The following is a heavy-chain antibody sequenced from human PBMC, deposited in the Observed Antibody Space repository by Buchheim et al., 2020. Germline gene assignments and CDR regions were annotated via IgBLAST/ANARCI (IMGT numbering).Heavy chain of an antibody. CDR3: AKDMTWNFYYGMDV. V-gene: IGHV3-9*01. Sequence: EVHLVESGGDLVQPGRSLRLSCVGSGFKFNDYAMHWVRQAPGKGLEWVSGISWDSGSLGYADSVKGRFTISRDNAKNALYFQMNSLRAEDTALYYCAKDMTWNFYYGMDVWGQGTT. CDR1: GFKFNDYA. J-gene: IGHJ6*02. CDR2: ISWDSGSL.